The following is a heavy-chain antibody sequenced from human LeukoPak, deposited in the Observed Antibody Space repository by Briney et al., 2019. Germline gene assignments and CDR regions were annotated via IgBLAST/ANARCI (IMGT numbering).Heavy chain of an antibody. D-gene: IGHD6-19*01. CDR3: ARDPYSSGWYGPYFDY. V-gene: IGHV4-39*07. CDR2: IYYSGST. CDR1: GGSISSSSYY. J-gene: IGHJ4*02. Sequence: SETLSLTCTVSGGSISSSSYYWGWIRQPPGKGLEWIGSIYYSGSTYYNPSLKSRVTISVDTSKNQFSLKLSSVTAADTAVYYCARDPYSSGWYGPYFDYWGQGTLVTVSS.